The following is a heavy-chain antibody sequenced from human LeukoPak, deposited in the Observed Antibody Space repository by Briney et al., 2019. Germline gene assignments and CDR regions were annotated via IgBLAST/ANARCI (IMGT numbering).Heavy chain of an antibody. V-gene: IGHV4-59*12. D-gene: IGHD2-2*01. CDR3: AREGRLYQPLLSFDY. CDR2: IYYSGST. J-gene: IGHJ4*02. CDR1: GGSISSYY. Sequence: KASETLSLTCTVSGGSISSYYWSWIRQPPGKGLEWIGYIYYSGSTNYNPSLKSRVTISVDTSKNQFSLKLSSVTAADTAVYYCAREGRLYQPLLSFDYWGQGTLVTVSS.